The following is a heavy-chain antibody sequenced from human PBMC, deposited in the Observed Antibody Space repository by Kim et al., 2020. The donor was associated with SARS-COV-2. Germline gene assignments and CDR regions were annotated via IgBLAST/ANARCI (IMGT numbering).Heavy chain of an antibody. CDR2: IYYSGST. J-gene: IGHJ4*02. Sequence: SETLSLTYTVSGGSISSGGYYWSWIRQHPGKGLEWIGYIYYSGSTYYNPSLKSRVTISVDTSKNQFSLKLSSVTAADTAVYYCAREFRGYFDYWGQGTLVTVSS. CDR3: AREFRGYFDY. D-gene: IGHD3-10*01. V-gene: IGHV4-31*03. CDR1: GGSISSGGYY.